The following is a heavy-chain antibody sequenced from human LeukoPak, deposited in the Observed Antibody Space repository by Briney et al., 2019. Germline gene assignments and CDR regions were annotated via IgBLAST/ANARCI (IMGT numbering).Heavy chain of an antibody. Sequence: GGSLRLSCAASGFTFSRFWMSWVRQAPGKGLEWVASIKQHGSETYYVDSVKGRFTISRDNATNSLYLQMNSLRAEDTAVYYCARGEDIVVVPAAMLDYWGQGTLVTVSS. D-gene: IGHD2-2*01. V-gene: IGHV3-7*04. J-gene: IGHJ4*02. CDR1: GFTFSRFW. CDR3: ARGEDIVVVPAAMLDY. CDR2: IKQHGSET.